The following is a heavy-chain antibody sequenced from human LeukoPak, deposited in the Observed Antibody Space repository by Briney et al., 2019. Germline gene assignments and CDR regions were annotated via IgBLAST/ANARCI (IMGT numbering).Heavy chain of an antibody. Sequence: ASVKVSCKASGYTFTGYYMHWVRQAPGQGLEWMGWINPNSGGTNYAQKFQGRVTMTRDTSISTAYMELSRLRSDDTAVYYCAREGDIAAAGTDAFDIWGQGTMVTVSS. CDR2: INPNSGGT. CDR3: AREGDIAAAGTDAFDI. J-gene: IGHJ3*02. D-gene: IGHD6-13*01. V-gene: IGHV1-2*02. CDR1: GYTFTGYY.